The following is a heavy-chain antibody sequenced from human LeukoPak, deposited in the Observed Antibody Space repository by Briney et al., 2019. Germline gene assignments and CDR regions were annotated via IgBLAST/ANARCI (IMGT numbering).Heavy chain of an antibody. CDR1: GYTFTSYG. J-gene: IGHJ4*02. CDR2: ISAYNGNT. CDR3: ARDLFPYCSSTSCYEDYFDY. Sequence: ASVKVSCKASGYTFTSYGISWVRQAPGQGLEWMGWISAYNGNTNHAQKLQGRVTMTTDTSTSTAYMELRSLRAEDTAVYYCARDLFPYCSSTSCYEDYFDYWGQGTLVTVSS. D-gene: IGHD2-2*01. V-gene: IGHV1-18*01.